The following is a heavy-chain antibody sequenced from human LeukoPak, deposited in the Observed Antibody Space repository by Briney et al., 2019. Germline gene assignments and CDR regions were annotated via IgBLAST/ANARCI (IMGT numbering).Heavy chain of an antibody. CDR1: GFTFSSYW. V-gene: IGHV3-74*01. CDR3: ARDSIAVTGDFDF. D-gene: IGHD6-19*01. CDR2: IDSDGSGP. Sequence: PGGSLRLSCAASGFTFSSYWMHWVRQTPGKGLVWVSLIDSDGSGPTYADPVKGRFTISRDNSKNTLYLQMNSLRAEDTAVYYCARDSIAVTGDFDFWGQGTLVTVSS. J-gene: IGHJ4*02.